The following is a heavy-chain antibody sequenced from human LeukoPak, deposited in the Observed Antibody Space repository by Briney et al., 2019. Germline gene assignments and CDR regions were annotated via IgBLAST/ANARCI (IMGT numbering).Heavy chain of an antibody. CDR3: ERSIFGANSHCFDY. CDR2: ISGTGGST. J-gene: IGHJ4*02. CDR1: GFTFSSYA. V-gene: IGHV3-23*01. D-gene: IGHD4/OR15-4a*01. Sequence: PGGSLRLSCAASGFTFSSYAMNWVRQAPGKGLEWVSAISGTGGSTYYADSVKGRFTISRDNSKNTLYLQMNSLRAEDTAEYYYERSIFGANSHCFDYWGQGILVTVSS.